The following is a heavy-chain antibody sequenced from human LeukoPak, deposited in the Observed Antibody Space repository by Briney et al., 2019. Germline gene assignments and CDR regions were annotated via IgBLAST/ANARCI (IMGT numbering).Heavy chain of an antibody. CDR2: IYSGGST. J-gene: IGHJ3*02. D-gene: IGHD3-3*02. CDR1: GFTFNTFN. Sequence: PGGSLRLSCAASGFTFNTFNMNWVRQAPGKGLEWVSVIYSGGSTYYADSVKGRFTISRDNSKNTLYLQMNSLRAEDTAVYYCAREISRTGAFDIWGQGTMVTVSS. CDR3: AREISRTGAFDI. V-gene: IGHV3-66*02.